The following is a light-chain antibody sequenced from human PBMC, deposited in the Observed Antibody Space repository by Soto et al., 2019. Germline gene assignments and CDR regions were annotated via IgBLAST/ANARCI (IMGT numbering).Light chain of an antibody. CDR3: SSYAGSSNFVA. CDR1: SSDVGGYDY. J-gene: IGLJ2*01. V-gene: IGLV2-8*01. CDR2: EVS. Sequence: QSALTQPPSASGSPGQSVTMSCSGTSSDVGGYDYVSWYQQHPGKAPKLMIYEVSKRPSGVPDRFFGSKSGNTASLTVSGLQAEDEADYYCSSYAGSSNFVAFGGGTKLTVL.